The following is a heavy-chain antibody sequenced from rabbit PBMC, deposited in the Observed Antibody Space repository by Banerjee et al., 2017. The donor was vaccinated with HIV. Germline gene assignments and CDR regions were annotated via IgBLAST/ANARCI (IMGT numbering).Heavy chain of an antibody. CDR1: GFDFSSNA. J-gene: IGHJ4*01. Sequence: QEQLVESGGGLVQPEGSLTLTCTASGFDFSSNAMCWVRQAPGKGLEWIACIKSGENIIYYANWAKGRFTISKASSTTVTLQMTSLTAADTATYFCARPTYADVAGGFNLWGPGTLVTVS. CDR2: IKSGENII. D-gene: IGHD6-1*01. V-gene: IGHV1S47*01. CDR3: ARPTYADVAGGFNL.